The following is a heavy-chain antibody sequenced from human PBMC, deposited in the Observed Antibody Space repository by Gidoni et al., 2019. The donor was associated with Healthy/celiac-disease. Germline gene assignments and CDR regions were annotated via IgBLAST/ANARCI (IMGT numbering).Heavy chain of an antibody. CDR1: GFTFSSYG. V-gene: IGHV3-33*01. J-gene: IGHJ4*02. CDR2: IWYDGRNK. CDR3: ARIDYYDSSGFDY. D-gene: IGHD3-22*01. Sequence: QVQLVESGGGVVQPGRSLRLSYAASGFTFSSYGMLWVRRAPAKGLEWVAVIWYDGRNKSYADSVKGRFTISRDNSKNTLYLQMNSLRAEDTAVYYCARIDYYDSSGFDYWGQGTLVTVSS.